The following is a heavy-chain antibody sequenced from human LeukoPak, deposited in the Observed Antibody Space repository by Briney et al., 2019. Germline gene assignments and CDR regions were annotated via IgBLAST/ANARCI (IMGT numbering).Heavy chain of an antibody. D-gene: IGHD3-22*01. CDR3: AKAISGRGWLVDY. CDR1: GLTFTNLA. CDR2: ISGCGGNT. J-gene: IGHJ4*02. Sequence: PGGTLRLPCRPAGLTFTNLATRWARQARGRAGEGVSAISGCGGNTYYADSVKGRFTISRDNSKNTLYLQMNSLRAEDTAVYYCAKAISGRGWLVDYWGQGTLVTVSS. V-gene: IGHV3-23*01.